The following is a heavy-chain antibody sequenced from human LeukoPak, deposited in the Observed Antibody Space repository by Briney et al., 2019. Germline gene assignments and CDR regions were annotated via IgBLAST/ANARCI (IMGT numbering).Heavy chain of an antibody. J-gene: IGHJ6*03. Sequence: ASVKVSCKASGYTFTSYDINWVRQATGQGLEWMGWMNPNSGNTGYAQKFRGRVTMTRNTSISTAYMELSSLRSEDTAVYYCVRELAGYCSSTSCYDYYYYMDVWGKGTTVTVSS. CDR1: GYTFTSYD. V-gene: IGHV1-8*01. CDR3: VRELAGYCSSTSCYDYYYYMDV. D-gene: IGHD2-2*01. CDR2: MNPNSGNT.